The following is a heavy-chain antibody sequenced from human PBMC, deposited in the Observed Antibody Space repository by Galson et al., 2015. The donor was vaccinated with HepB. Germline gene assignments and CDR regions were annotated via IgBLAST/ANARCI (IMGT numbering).Heavy chain of an antibody. Sequence: SLRLSCAASGFTFSSYGMHWVRQAPGKGLEWVAVVSDNGDREFYSDSVKGRFTIFRDNSKNTLYLQMNSLRAEDTAVYYCAREFSGYAFDIWGQGTMVTVSS. D-gene: IGHD1-26*01. CDR1: GFTFSSYG. CDR2: VSDNGDRE. V-gene: IGHV3-30*03. J-gene: IGHJ3*02. CDR3: AREFSGYAFDI.